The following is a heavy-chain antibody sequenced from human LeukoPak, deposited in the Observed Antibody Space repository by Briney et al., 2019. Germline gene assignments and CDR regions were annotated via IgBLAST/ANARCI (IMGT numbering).Heavy chain of an antibody. CDR3: VRGVGVSRFNYLDS. J-gene: IGHJ4*02. CDR1: GFTFSSFV. V-gene: IGHV3-33*01. Sequence: AGGSLRLSCAAPGFTFSSFVMHWGRQAPGKGLEWVAVIWDDARNKYYADSVKGRFTISRDNSKNTLYLQMNSLREDDTAVYYCVRGVGVSRFNYLDSWGQGTLVIVSS. D-gene: IGHD6-13*01. CDR2: IWDDARNK.